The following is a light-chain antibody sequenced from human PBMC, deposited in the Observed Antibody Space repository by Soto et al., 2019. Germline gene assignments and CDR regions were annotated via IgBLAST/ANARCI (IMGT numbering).Light chain of an antibody. J-gene: IGLJ3*02. CDR3: SSHTSSSSWV. V-gene: IGLV2-14*01. CDR2: EVT. Sequence: QSALTQPASVSGSPGQSITISCTGTSSDIGRYNFVSWYQQHPGKAPKVMIYEVTIRPSGVSNRFSGSKSGNTASLTISGLQAEDEADYYCSSHTSSSSWVFGGGTKLTVL. CDR1: SSDIGRYNF.